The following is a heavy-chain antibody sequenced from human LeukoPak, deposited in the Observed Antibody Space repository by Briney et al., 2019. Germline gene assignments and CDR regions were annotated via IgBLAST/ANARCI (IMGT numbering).Heavy chain of an antibody. D-gene: IGHD3-3*01. CDR1: GFTFSSYG. V-gene: IGHV3-30*02. CDR3: ARGEGDDFWSRHFHYYYYYMDV. CDR2: IRYDGSNK. J-gene: IGHJ6*03. Sequence: GGSLRLSCAASGFTFSSYGMHWVRQAPGKGLEWVAFIRYDGSNKYYADSVKGRFTISRDNSKNTLYLQMNSLRSEDTAVYYCARGEGDDFWSRHFHYYYYYMDVWGKGTTVTVSS.